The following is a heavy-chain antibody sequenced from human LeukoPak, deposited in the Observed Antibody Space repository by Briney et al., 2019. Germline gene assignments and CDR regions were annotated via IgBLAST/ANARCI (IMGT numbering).Heavy chain of an antibody. Sequence: PGGSLRLSCAASGFTFSSYAMSWVRQAPGKGLEWVSAISGSGGSTYYADSVKGRFTISRDNSKNTLYLQMNSLRAEDTAVYYCAKTSGVIVVVITVYYLDYWGQGTLVTVSS. CDR3: AKTSGVIVVVITVYYLDY. J-gene: IGHJ4*02. V-gene: IGHV3-23*01. CDR2: ISGSGGST. D-gene: IGHD3-22*01. CDR1: GFTFSSYA.